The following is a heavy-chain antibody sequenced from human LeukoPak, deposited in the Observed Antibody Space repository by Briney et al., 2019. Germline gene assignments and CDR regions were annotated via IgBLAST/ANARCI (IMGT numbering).Heavy chain of an antibody. J-gene: IGHJ4*02. CDR2: ITDSGAYT. CDR3: ARYSEKSFDC. CDR1: GFTFSTYA. Sequence: PGGSLRLSYAASGFTFSTYAMSWVRQAPGKGLERVSTITDSGAYTVYADSVKGRFTISRDNSKNTLYLQMNSLRDEDTATYYCARYSEKSFDCWGQGALVTVSS. V-gene: IGHV3-23*01. D-gene: IGHD1-1*01.